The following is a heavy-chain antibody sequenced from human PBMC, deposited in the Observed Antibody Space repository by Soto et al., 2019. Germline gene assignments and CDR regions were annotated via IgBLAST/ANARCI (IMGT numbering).Heavy chain of an antibody. J-gene: IGHJ4*02. D-gene: IGHD2-2*02. CDR2: IYYSGST. V-gene: IGHV4-39*01. Sequence: PSETLSLTCTVSGGSISSSSYYWGWIRQPPGKGLEWIGSIYYSGSTYYNPSLKSRVTISVDTSKNQFSLKLSSVTAADTAVYYCARAPSSILGYCSSTSCYTRLHYFDYWGQGTLVTVSS. CDR3: ARAPSSILGYCSSTSCYTRLHYFDY. CDR1: GGSISSSSYY.